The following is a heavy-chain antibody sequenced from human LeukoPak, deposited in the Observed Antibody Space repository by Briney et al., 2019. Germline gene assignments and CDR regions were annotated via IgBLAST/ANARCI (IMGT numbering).Heavy chain of an antibody. CDR2: INHSGST. CDR1: GRSFSGYY. CDR3: ARSFPNYYDSSGYYFV. J-gene: IGHJ4*02. Sequence: SETLSLTCAVNGRSFSGYYWSWIRQPPGKGLEWIGEINHSGSTNYNPSLKSRVTISVDTSKNQFSLKLSSVTAADTAVYYCARSFPNYYDSSGYYFVWGQGTLVTVCS. V-gene: IGHV4-34*01. D-gene: IGHD3-22*01.